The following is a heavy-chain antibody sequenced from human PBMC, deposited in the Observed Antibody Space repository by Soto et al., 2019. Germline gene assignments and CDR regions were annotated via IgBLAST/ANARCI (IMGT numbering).Heavy chain of an antibody. J-gene: IGHJ1*01. Sequence: EVQLVETGGGLIQPGGSLRLSCADSGFTVSSNYMSWVRQAPGKGLEWVSVIYSGGSTYYADSVKGRLTISRDNPKNTLYLQMNSLRVEDTAVYYCARGAPYGSGSYYKDWGQGTLVTVSS. D-gene: IGHD3-10*01. CDR3: ARGAPYGSGSYYKD. V-gene: IGHV3-53*02. CDR1: GFTVSSNY. CDR2: IYSGGST.